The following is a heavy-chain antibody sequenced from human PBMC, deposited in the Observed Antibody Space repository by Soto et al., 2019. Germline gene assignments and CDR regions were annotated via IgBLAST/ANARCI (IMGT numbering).Heavy chain of an antibody. J-gene: IGHJ6*02. CDR1: GGTFSSYA. Sequence: QVQLVQSGAEVKKPGSSVKVSCKASGGTFSSYAISWVRQAPGQGLEWMGGIIPIFGTANYAQKIQGRVTITADESTRISYMEVRSLRSEDRAVYYCARVTHRSDGGDAGDYYYGMDVWGQGTTVTVSS. D-gene: IGHD2-21*02. CDR3: ARVTHRSDGGDAGDYYYGMDV. CDR2: IIPIFGTA. V-gene: IGHV1-69*01.